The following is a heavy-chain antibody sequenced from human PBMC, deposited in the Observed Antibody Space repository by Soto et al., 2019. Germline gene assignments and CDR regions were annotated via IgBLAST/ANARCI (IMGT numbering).Heavy chain of an antibody. CDR1: GGSVSSSNW. V-gene: IGHV4-4*02. CDR2: IYHSGST. CDR3: ARVVGYSSSWYEGSIDY. J-gene: IGHJ4*02. Sequence: QVQLQESGPGLVKPSGTLSLTCAVSGGSVSSSNWWTWVRQPPGKGLEWIGEIYHSGSTNYNPSLKSRVTISVDKCKNQFSLKLSSVTAADTAVYYCARVVGYSSSWYEGSIDYWGQGTLVTVSS. D-gene: IGHD6-13*01.